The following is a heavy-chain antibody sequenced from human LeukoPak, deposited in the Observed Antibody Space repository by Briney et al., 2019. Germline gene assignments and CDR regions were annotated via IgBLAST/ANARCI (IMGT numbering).Heavy chain of an antibody. J-gene: IGHJ5*02. V-gene: IGHV1-18*01. CDR1: GCTFTSYG. CDR3: ARDDDILTGYYWFDP. CDR2: ISAYNGNT. Sequence: ASVKVSCKASGCTFTSYGISWVRQAPGQGLEWMGWISAYNGNTNYAQKLQGRVTMTTDTSTSTAYMELRSLRSDDTAVYYCARDDDILTGYYWFDPWGQGTLVTVSS. D-gene: IGHD3-9*01.